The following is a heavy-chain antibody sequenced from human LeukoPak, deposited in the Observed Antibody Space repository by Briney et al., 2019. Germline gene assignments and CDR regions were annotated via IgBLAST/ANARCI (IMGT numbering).Heavy chain of an antibody. V-gene: IGHV1-2*02. Sequence: ASVKVSCKASGYTFTGYYMHWVRQAPGQGLEWMGWINPNSGGTNYAQKFQGRVTMTRGTSISTAYMELSRLRSDDTAVYYCARDFSMATVVFDYWGQGTLVTVSS. J-gene: IGHJ4*02. D-gene: IGHD5-24*01. CDR1: GYTFTGYY. CDR2: INPNSGGT. CDR3: ARDFSMATVVFDY.